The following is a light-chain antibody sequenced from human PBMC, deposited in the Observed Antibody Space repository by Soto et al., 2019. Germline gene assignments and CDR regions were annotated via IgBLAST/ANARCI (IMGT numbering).Light chain of an antibody. CDR1: SSDVGGYNY. CDR2: EDS. CDR3: SSYTSSSTLYV. Sequence: QSALTQPASVSGSPGQSITISCTGTSSDVGGYNYVSWYQQHPGKAPKLMIYEDSNRPSGVSNRFSGSKSGNTASLTISGRQAEDEADYYCSSYTSSSTLYVFGTGTKLTVL. V-gene: IGLV2-14*01. J-gene: IGLJ1*01.